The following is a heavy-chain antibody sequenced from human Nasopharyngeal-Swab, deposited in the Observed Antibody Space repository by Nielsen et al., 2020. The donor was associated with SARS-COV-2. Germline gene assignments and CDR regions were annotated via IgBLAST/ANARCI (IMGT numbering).Heavy chain of an antibody. CDR2: IYYSGST. J-gene: IGHJ4*02. D-gene: IGHD6-19*01. V-gene: IGHV4-59*08. CDR3: ARGYSSGWYFD. Sequence: GSLRLSCTVSGGSISRYYWSWIRQPPGKGLEWIGYIYYSGSTNYNPSLKSRVTISVDTSKNQFSLKLSSVTAADTAVYYCARGYSSGWYFDWGQGTLVTVSS. CDR1: GGSISRYY.